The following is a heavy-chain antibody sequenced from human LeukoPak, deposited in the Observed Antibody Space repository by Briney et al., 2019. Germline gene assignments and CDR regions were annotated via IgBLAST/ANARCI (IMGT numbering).Heavy chain of an antibody. CDR2: MNPDSGHT. Sequence: ASVKVSCKASGYTFTSYGISWVRQATGQGLEWMGWMNPDSGHTGYAQKFQGRVTMTRNTSISTAYMELNSLRFEDTAVYYCARGGYSSGWYNYWGQGTLVTVSS. CDR1: GYTFTSYG. D-gene: IGHD6-19*01. J-gene: IGHJ4*02. V-gene: IGHV1-8*02. CDR3: ARGGYSSGWYNY.